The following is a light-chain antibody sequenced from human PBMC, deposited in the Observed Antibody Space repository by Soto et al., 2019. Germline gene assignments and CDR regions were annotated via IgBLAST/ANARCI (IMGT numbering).Light chain of an antibody. CDR1: SSDVGGYNY. V-gene: IGLV2-14*01. Sequence: ALTQPASVSGSPGQSSTISCTGTSSDVGGYNYVSWSQQHPGKAPKLMINDVSIRPSRVSNRFSGSKSGNTSSLTISGLKDEDEADYYCSSYLSSSTLYVFGTGTKLTVL. J-gene: IGLJ1*01. CDR3: SSYLSSSTLYV. CDR2: DVS.